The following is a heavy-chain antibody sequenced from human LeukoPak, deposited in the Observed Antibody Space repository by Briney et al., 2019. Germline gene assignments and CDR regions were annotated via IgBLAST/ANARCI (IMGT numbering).Heavy chain of an antibody. Sequence: GGSLRLSCAASGFAFSTYVMNWVRQAPGKGLEWVSTIGGTGDNIYYADSVKGRFTISRDNSKNTMFLQMNSLRVEDTAIYYCAKPGYAGRWYYFDYWGQGTLVTVSS. CDR2: IGGTGDNI. CDR1: GFAFSTYV. CDR3: AKPGYAGRWYYFDY. D-gene: IGHD4-23*01. J-gene: IGHJ4*02. V-gene: IGHV3-23*01.